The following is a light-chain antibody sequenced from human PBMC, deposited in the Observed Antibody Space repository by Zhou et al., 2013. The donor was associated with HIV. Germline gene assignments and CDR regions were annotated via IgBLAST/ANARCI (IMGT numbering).Light chain of an antibody. V-gene: IGKV1-5*03. CDR2: KAS. Sequence: DIQMTQSPSTLSASVGDRVTITCRASQSISTWLAWYQQKPGKAPKLLIYKASSLESGVPSRFSGSGSGTEFTLTISSLQPEDFATYYCQQANNFPYTFGQGTKLEIK. CDR1: QSISTW. CDR3: QQANNFPYT. J-gene: IGKJ2*01.